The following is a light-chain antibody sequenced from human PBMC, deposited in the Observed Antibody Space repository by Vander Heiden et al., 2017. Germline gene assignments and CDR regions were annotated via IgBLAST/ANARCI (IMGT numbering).Light chain of an antibody. Sequence: QSALTQPASVSGSPGQSITISCPGTSSDVGGYNYVSWYQEYPGNAPKLMIYEVSNRPSGVSNRFSGSKSCNTASLTISGLQAEDEADYYCSSYTSSSTPYVFGTGTKVTVL. CDR2: EVS. V-gene: IGLV2-14*01. CDR1: SSDVGGYNY. J-gene: IGLJ1*01. CDR3: SSYTSSSTPYV.